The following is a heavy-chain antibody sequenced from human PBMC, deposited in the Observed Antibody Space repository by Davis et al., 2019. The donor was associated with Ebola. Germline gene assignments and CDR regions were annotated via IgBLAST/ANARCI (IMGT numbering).Heavy chain of an antibody. D-gene: IGHD3/OR15-3a*01. V-gene: IGHV4-4*02. J-gene: IGHJ6*02. CDR2: ILHRGVT. Sequence: SETLSLTCAVSGVSVATSDWWGWVRPPPGTGLEWLGEILHRGVTNYNPSLRGRATITMDQSRNEISLKLTSVTAADTAVYYCAREAARLISGGTPPGGMDVWGQGTAVIVSS. CDR1: GVSVATSDW. CDR3: AREAARLISGGTPPGGMDV.